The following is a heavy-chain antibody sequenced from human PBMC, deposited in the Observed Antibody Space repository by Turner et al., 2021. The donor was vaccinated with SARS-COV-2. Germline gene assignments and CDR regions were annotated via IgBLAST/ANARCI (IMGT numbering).Heavy chain of an antibody. V-gene: IGHV4-39*01. CDR3: ARRSEGYYGSGSHWFDP. CDR2: IYYSGST. D-gene: IGHD3-10*01. CDR1: GGSISSSPYY. J-gene: IGHJ5*02. Sequence: QLQLQESGPGLVKPSETLSLTCTVSGGSISSSPYYWGWIRQPPGKGLGWIGSIYYSGSTYYNPSLKSRVTISVDTSKNQFSLKLSSVTAADTAVYYCARRSEGYYGSGSHWFDPWGQGTLVTVSS.